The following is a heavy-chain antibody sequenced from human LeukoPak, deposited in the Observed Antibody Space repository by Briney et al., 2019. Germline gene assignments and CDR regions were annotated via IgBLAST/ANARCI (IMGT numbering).Heavy chain of an antibody. CDR3: ARASTGNVIVAVPAALDY. Sequence: GGSLRLSCAASGFTFSSYAMSWVRQAPGKGLEWVSAISGSGGSTYYADSVKGRFTISRDNSKNTLYLQMNSLRAEDTAVYYCARASTGNVIVAVPAALDYWGQGTLVTVSS. V-gene: IGHV3-23*01. CDR2: ISGSGGST. J-gene: IGHJ4*02. CDR1: GFTFSSYA. D-gene: IGHD2-2*01.